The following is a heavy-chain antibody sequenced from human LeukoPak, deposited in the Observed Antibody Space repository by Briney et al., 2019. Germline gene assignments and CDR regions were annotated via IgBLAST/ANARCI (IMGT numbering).Heavy chain of an antibody. Sequence: SETLSLTCAVYGGSFSGYYWSWIRQPPGGGLEWIGEINHSGSTNYNPSLKSRVTISVDTSKNQSSLKLSSVTAADTAVYYCARGTWIQLWTPYYYYGMDVWGKGTTVTVSS. V-gene: IGHV4-34*01. J-gene: IGHJ6*04. CDR3: ARGTWIQLWTPYYYYGMDV. D-gene: IGHD5-18*01. CDR2: INHSGST. CDR1: GGSFSGYY.